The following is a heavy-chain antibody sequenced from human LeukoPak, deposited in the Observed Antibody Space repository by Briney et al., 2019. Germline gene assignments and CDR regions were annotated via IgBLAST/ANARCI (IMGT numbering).Heavy chain of an antibody. J-gene: IGHJ4*02. Sequence: GGSLRLSCAASGFTFDDYAMHWVRQAPGKGLEWVSGISWNSGSIGYADSVKGRFTISRDNAKNSLYLQMNSLRAEDTALYYCANDMSSGWSSFDYWGQGTLVTVSS. CDR1: GFTFDDYA. CDR2: ISWNSGSI. CDR3: ANDMSSGWSSFDY. D-gene: IGHD6-19*01. V-gene: IGHV3-9*01.